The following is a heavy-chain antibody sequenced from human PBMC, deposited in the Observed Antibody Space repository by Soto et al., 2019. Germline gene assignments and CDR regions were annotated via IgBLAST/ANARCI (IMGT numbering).Heavy chain of an antibody. CDR3: ARDTVERPYYYYYFAMDV. Sequence: SQTLSLTCAISGDSVSRNSAAWNWIRQSPSRGLEWLGRTYYRSKWYNDYAVSVKSRITINPDTSKNQFSLHLNSVTPGDTAVYYCARDTVERPYYYYYFAMDVWGQGTTVTVSS. D-gene: IGHD1-1*01. J-gene: IGHJ6*02. V-gene: IGHV6-1*01. CDR1: GDSVSRNSAA. CDR2: TYYRSKWYN.